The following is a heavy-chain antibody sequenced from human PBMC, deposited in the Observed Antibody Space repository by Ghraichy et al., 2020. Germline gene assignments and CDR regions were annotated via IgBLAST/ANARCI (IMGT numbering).Heavy chain of an antibody. CDR1: GYTFTSYG. CDR3: ARVGVGGYPLYYFDY. Sequence: ASVKVSCKASGYTFTSYGISWVRQAPGQGLEWMGWISAYNGNTNYAQKLQGRVTMTTDTSTSTAYMELRSLRSDDTAVYYCARVGVGGYPLYYFDYWGQGTLVTVSS. V-gene: IGHV1-18*01. J-gene: IGHJ4*02. D-gene: IGHD1-26*01. CDR2: ISAYNGNT.